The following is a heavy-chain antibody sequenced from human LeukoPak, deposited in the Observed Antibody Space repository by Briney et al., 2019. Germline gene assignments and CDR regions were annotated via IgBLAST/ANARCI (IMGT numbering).Heavy chain of an antibody. V-gene: IGHV3-7*01. D-gene: IGHD3-22*01. Sequence: GGSLRLSCAASGFTFTTYWMSWVRQPPGKGLEWVANIKQDGTEKYYVDSVKGRFTISRDNAKNSLYLQMNSLRAEDTAVYYCARHVVGVGFDYWGQGTLVTVSS. CDR3: ARHVVGVGFDY. CDR1: GFTFTTYW. J-gene: IGHJ4*02. CDR2: IKQDGTEK.